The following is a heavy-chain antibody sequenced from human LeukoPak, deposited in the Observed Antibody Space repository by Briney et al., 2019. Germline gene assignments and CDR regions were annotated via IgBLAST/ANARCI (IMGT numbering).Heavy chain of an antibody. J-gene: IGHJ3*02. Sequence: SETLSLTCTVSGGSISTYYWTWIPQPPGKGLQWIGYIYYSGSPNYNPSLKSRVNISVDTSKNQFSLKLSSVTAADTAVYYCARKDAYNREDAFDIWGQGTRVTVSS. D-gene: IGHD5-24*01. CDR2: IYYSGSP. CDR3: ARKDAYNREDAFDI. CDR1: GGSISTYY. V-gene: IGHV4-59*01.